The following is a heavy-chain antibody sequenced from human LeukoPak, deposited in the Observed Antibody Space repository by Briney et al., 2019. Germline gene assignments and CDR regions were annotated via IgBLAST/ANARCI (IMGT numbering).Heavy chain of an antibody. CDR3: ARDPGYCSSTSCYYYYYYYMDV. Sequence: GGSLRLSCAASGVTFSSYSMNWVCEAPGKGLEWGSSISSSSSYIYYADSVKGRFTISRDNAKNSLYLQMNSLRAEDTAVYYCARDPGYCSSTSCYYYYYYYMDVWGKGTTVTVSS. CDR1: GVTFSSYS. CDR2: ISSSSSYI. V-gene: IGHV3-21*01. J-gene: IGHJ6*03. D-gene: IGHD2-2*01.